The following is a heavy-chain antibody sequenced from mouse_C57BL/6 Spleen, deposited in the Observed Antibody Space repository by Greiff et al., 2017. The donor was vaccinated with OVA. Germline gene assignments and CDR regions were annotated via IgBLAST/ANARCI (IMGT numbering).Heavy chain of an antibody. CDR3: ARGERLLRPWFAY. V-gene: IGHV5-9*01. Sequence: DVMLVESGGGLVKPGGSLKLSCAASGFTFSSYTMSWVRQTPEKRLEWVATISGGGGNTYYPDSVKGRFTISRDNAKNTLYLQMSSLRSEDTALYYCARGERLLRPWFAYWGQGTLVTVSA. CDR1: GFTFSSYT. D-gene: IGHD2-3*01. J-gene: IGHJ3*01. CDR2: ISGGGGNT.